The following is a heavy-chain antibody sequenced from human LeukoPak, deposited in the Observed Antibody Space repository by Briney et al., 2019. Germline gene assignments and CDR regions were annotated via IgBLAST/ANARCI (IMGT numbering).Heavy chain of an antibody. J-gene: IGHJ5*02. CDR1: GFTFSSYA. V-gene: IGHV3-23*01. CDR3: AKFPWIQLWFRSGWFDP. D-gene: IGHD5-18*01. CDR2: ISGSGGST. Sequence: QPGGSLRLSCAASGFTFSSYAMSWVRQAPGKGLEWVSAISGSGGSTYYADSVKGRFTISRDNSKNTLYLQMNSLRAEDTAVYYCAKFPWIQLWFRSGWFDPWGQGTLVTVSS.